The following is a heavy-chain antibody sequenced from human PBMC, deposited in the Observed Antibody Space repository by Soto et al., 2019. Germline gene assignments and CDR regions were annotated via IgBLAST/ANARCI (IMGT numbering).Heavy chain of an antibody. CDR1: GFTFSSYA. Sequence: EVQLLESGGGLVQPGGSLRLSCAASGFTFSSYAMSWVRQAPGKGLEWVSAISGSGGSTYYADSVKGRFTISRDNSKNTLYLQMNSLRAEDTAVYYCAKGAGGGYNFLYYFDYWGQGILVTVSS. CDR2: ISGSGGST. D-gene: IGHD5-12*01. CDR3: AKGAGGGYNFLYYFDY. V-gene: IGHV3-23*01. J-gene: IGHJ4*02.